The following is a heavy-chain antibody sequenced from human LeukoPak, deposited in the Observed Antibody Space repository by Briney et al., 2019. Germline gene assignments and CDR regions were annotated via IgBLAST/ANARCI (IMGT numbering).Heavy chain of an antibody. J-gene: IGHJ6*03. CDR2: INPNSGGT. CDR1: GYTFTGYY. V-gene: IGHV1-2*02. CDR3: ARGVGLVVPAANTYYDYYYMDV. Sequence: GASVKVSCKASGYTFTGYYIHWVRQAPGQGLEWMGWINPNSGGTNYAQKFQGRVTMTRDTSISTAYMELSSLRSDDTAVYYCARGVGLVVPAANTYYDYYYMDVWGKGTTVTISS. D-gene: IGHD2-2*01.